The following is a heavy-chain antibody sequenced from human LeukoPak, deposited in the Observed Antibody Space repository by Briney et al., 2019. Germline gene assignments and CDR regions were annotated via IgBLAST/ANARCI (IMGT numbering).Heavy chain of an antibody. CDR2: LSRGGGTT. D-gene: IGHD6-13*01. CDR1: GFNFNMFA. Sequence: PGGSLRLSCTGSGFNFNMFAMNWVRQAPGQGLEWVSGLSRGGGTTNYADSVKGRFTISRDKSKNMVFLQMNSLRPEDTAVYYCAKARMGSSLFDYWGQGTLVTVSS. V-gene: IGHV3-23*01. CDR3: AKARMGSSLFDY. J-gene: IGHJ4*02.